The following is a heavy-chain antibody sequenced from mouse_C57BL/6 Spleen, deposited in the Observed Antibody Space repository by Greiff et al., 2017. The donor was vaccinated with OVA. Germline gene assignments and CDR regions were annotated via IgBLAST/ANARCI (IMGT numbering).Heavy chain of an antibody. Sequence: EVKLVESGPGLAKPSQTLSLTCSVTGYSITRDYWNWIRKFPGNKLEYMGYISYSGSTYYNPSLKSRISITRDTSKNQYYLQLNSVTTEDTATYYCARSPTVPYFDYWGQGTTLTVSS. CDR1: GYSITRDY. J-gene: IGHJ2*01. CDR2: ISYSGST. D-gene: IGHD1-1*01. CDR3: ARSPTVPYFDY. V-gene: IGHV3-8*01.